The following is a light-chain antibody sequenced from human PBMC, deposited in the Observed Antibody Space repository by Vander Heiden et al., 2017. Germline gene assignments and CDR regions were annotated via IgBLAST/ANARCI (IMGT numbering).Light chain of an antibody. V-gene: IGKV1-5*03. CDR3: QQYESYRT. CDR2: KAS. CDR1: HDSKKW. J-gene: IGKJ1*01. Sequence: SPSTGSAAVSDRVTSTCRASHDSKKWVDWYQQKPGQAPKILIYKASSLESGVPARFSGSGSGTEFTLTISELQADDFATYYCQQYESYRTFGQGTKVEIK.